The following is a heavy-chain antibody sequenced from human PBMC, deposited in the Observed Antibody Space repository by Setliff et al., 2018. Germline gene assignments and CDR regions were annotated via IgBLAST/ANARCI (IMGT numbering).Heavy chain of an antibody. J-gene: IGHJ5*02. CDR1: GFTFFSYT. V-gene: IGHV3-23*01. Sequence: AGGSLRLSCTTSGFTFFSYTMNWVRQAPGKGLEWVSAITDDGDTTHYAGSVKGRFTIDRDNANSKLYLQMNSLRAEDTAVYYCAKLPSGYPYNWFDPWGQGTLVTVSS. CDR2: ITDDGDTT. CDR3: AKLPSGYPYNWFDP. D-gene: IGHD3-22*01.